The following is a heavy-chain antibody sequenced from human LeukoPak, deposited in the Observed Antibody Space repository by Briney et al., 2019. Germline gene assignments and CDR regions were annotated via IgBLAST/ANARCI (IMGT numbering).Heavy chain of an antibody. CDR2: INGDGTTT. D-gene: IGHD5-24*01. V-gene: IGHV3-74*01. Sequence: GGSLRLSCAASGFTFSSYWMHWVRQAPGKGLVWVSRINGDGTTTSYADSVKGRFTISRDSAKNTLYLQMNSLRAEDTAVYYCASSRDGYNYMNYWGQGTLLTVSS. J-gene: IGHJ4*02. CDR1: GFTFSSYW. CDR3: ASSRDGYNYMNY.